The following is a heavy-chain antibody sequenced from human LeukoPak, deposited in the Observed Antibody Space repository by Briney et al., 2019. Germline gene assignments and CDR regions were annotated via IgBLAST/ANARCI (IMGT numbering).Heavy chain of an antibody. CDR1: RFTFSTYA. Sequence: GGSLRLSCAASRFTFSTYAMSWVRQPPGKGLEWVSAISGSDGSTYYADSVKGRFTISRDNSKNTLYLQMDSLRAEDTAVYYCVKYGADVWGQGTTVTVSS. J-gene: IGHJ6*02. CDR3: VKYGADV. CDR2: ISGSDGST. V-gene: IGHV3-23*01. D-gene: IGHD3-10*01.